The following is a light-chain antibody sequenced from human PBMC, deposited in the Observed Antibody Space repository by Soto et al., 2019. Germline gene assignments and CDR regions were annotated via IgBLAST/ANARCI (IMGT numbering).Light chain of an antibody. CDR1: QSVSSN. J-gene: IGKJ4*01. Sequence: EIVMTQSPATLSVSPGERATLSCRASQSVSSNLAWYQQKPGQAPRLLIYGASTRATGIPARFSGSVSGTEFTLTFTSLQSEDFAVYYCQQYNNWPLPFGGGTKVEIK. CDR3: QQYNNWPLP. CDR2: GAS. V-gene: IGKV3-15*01.